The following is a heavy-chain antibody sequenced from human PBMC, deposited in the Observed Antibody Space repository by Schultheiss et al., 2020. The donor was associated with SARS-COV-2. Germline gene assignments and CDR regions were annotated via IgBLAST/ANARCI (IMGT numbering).Heavy chain of an antibody. Sequence: GGSLRLSCAASGFTFSSSWMHWVCQAPEKGLEWVADIKCDGSEKYYVDSVKGRLTISKEGAKNSLCLHMSSLRDEDSAIYYCVRDGRRGFDMDVWGQGTTVTVSS. D-gene: IGHD3-10*01. V-gene: IGHV3-52*01. CDR1: GFTFSSSW. J-gene: IGHJ6*02. CDR2: IKCDGSEK. CDR3: VRDGRRGFDMDV.